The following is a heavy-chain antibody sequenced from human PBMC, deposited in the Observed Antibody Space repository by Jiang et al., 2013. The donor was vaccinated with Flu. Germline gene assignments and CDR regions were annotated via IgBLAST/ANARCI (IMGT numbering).Heavy chain of an antibody. Sequence: VQLVESGAEVKKPGASVKVSCKASGYTFTGYYMHWVRQAPGQGLEWMGWINPNSGGTNYAQKFQGWVTMTRDTSISTAYMELSRLRSDDTAVYYCARVPYSSSSLEFDYWGQGTLVTVSS. J-gene: IGHJ4*02. CDR2: INPNSGGT. V-gene: IGHV1-2*04. CDR1: GYTFTGYY. D-gene: IGHD6-6*01. CDR3: ARVPYSSSSLEFDY.